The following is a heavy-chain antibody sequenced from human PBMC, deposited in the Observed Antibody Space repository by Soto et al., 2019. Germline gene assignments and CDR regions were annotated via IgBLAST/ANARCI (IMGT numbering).Heavy chain of an antibody. V-gene: IGHV1-69*02. CDR2: IIPILGIA. Sequence: QVQLVQSGAEVKKPGSSVKVSCKASGGTFSSYTISWVRQAPGQGLEWMGRIIPILGIANYAQKFQGRVTLTADKPTSTAYMELSSLRSEDTAVYSCARVVRAGWNDYWGQGTLVTVSS. CDR3: ARVVRAGWNDY. CDR1: GGTFSSYT. J-gene: IGHJ4*02. D-gene: IGHD1-1*01.